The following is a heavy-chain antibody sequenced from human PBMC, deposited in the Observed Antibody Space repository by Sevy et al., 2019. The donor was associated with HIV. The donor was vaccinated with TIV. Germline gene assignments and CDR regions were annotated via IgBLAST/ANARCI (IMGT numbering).Heavy chain of an antibody. CDR3: ARDGGAYTYGTGKY. Sequence: GGSLRLSCAASSFTFSTYAMHWVRQAPGKGLEWVSVISYDGNIKYYADSVKGRFTISRDDSKNTLYLQMNSLRAEDTAVYYCARDGGAYTYGTGKYWGQGTLVTVSS. V-gene: IGHV3-30-3*01. J-gene: IGHJ4*02. CDR1: SFTFSTYA. D-gene: IGHD5-18*01. CDR2: ISYDGNIK.